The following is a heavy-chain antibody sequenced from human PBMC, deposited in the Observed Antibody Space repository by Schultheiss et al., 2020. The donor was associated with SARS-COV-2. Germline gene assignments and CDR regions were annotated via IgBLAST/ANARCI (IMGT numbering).Heavy chain of an antibody. D-gene: IGHD6-13*01. Sequence: SETLSLTCTVSGGSISSGGYYWSWIRQPPGKGLEWIGYIYYSGSTNYNPSLKSRVTISVDTSKNQFSLKLSSVTAADTAVYYCAREGAAAAGPYFDYWGQGTLVTVSS. CDR3: AREGAAAAGPYFDY. CDR1: GGSISSGGYY. CDR2: IYYSGST. V-gene: IGHV4-61*08. J-gene: IGHJ4*02.